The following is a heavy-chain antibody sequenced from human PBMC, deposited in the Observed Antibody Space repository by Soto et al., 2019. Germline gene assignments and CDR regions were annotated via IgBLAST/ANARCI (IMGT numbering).Heavy chain of an antibody. CDR1: GFTFSSYS. CDR3: ARELLSTNVVPAAMDV. V-gene: IGHV3-21*01. J-gene: IGHJ6*02. CDR2: ISSSSSYI. D-gene: IGHD2-2*01. Sequence: GGSLRLSCAASGFTFSSYSMNWVRQAPGKGLEWVSSISSSSSYIYYADSVKGRFTISRDNAKNSLYLQMNSLRAEDTAVYYCARELLSTNVVPAAMDVWGQGTTVTVSS.